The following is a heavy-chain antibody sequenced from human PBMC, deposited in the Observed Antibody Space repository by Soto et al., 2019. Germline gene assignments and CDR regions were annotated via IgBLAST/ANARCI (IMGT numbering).Heavy chain of an antibody. Sequence: SLRLSRAASGFTFDDYAMHWVRQAPGKGLEWVSGISWNSGSIGYADSVKGRFTISRDNAKNSLYLQMNSLRAEDTALYYCAKDRTAAAGSFDYWGQGTLVTVSS. J-gene: IGHJ4*02. CDR2: ISWNSGSI. CDR3: AKDRTAAAGSFDY. CDR1: GFTFDDYA. D-gene: IGHD6-13*01. V-gene: IGHV3-9*01.